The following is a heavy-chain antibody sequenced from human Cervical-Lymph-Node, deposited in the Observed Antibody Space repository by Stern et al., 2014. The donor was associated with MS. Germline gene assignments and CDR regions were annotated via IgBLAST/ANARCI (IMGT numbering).Heavy chain of an antibody. CDR3: ARDGVVRGVTYNWFDP. D-gene: IGHD3-10*01. Sequence: QLQLQESGPGLVKPSQTLSLTCTVSGGSISSGGYFWSWIRQFPGKGLAWIGYISPSGSTYYNPSLKSRLSISMDTSKSQFSLKLSSVTAADTAVYYCARDGVVRGVTYNWFDPWGQGTLVTVSS. J-gene: IGHJ5*02. V-gene: IGHV4-31*03. CDR2: ISPSGST. CDR1: GGSISSGGYF.